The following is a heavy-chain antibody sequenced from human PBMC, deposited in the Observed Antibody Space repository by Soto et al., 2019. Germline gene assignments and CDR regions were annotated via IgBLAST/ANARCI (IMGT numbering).Heavy chain of an antibody. V-gene: IGHV1-69*01. J-gene: IGHJ6*02. Sequence: QAQLEQSGGEVKKPGSSVKVSCKASRVAFSKFIVTWVRQAPGLGLEWVGGIIPSFGTANYAQKCQGRVTITADESTSTSYMEVNNLRSEDTAVYYCAKVRYSSPMGYYYGVDVWGPGTTVTVSS. CDR1: RVAFSKFI. CDR3: AKVRYSSPMGYYYGVDV. D-gene: IGHD6-19*01. CDR2: IIPSFGTA.